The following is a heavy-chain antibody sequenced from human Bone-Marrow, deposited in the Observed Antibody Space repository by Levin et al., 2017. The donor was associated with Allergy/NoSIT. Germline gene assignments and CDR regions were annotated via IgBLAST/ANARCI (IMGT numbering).Heavy chain of an antibody. CDR1: GITFNMYA. CDR2: ISYDGSNE. V-gene: IGHV3-30-3*01. J-gene: IGHJ4*02. CDR3: ARDRGIAVSGTTTFDY. Sequence: GGSLRLSCAASGITFNMYAIHWVRQAPGKGLEWVAVISYDGSNEYYADSVKGRFTISRDNSKNTVYLQMNSLRPEDSALYYCARDRGIAVSGTTTFDYWGQGTLVTVSS. D-gene: IGHD6-19*01.